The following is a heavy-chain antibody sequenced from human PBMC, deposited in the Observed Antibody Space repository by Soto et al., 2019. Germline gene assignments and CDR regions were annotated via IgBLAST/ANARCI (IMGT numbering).Heavy chain of an antibody. CDR3: ARGASRYDILTGYRYGMDV. Sequence: GGSLRLSCAASGFTFSSYAMHWVRQAPGKGLEWVAVISYDGSNKYYADSVKGRFTISRDNSKNTLYLQMNSLRAEDTAVYYCARGASRYDILTGYRYGMDVWGQGTTVTVSS. J-gene: IGHJ6*02. D-gene: IGHD3-9*01. CDR2: ISYDGSNK. V-gene: IGHV3-30-3*01. CDR1: GFTFSSYA.